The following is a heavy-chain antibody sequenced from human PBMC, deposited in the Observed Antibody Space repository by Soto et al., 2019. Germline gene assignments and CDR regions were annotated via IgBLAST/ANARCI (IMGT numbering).Heavy chain of an antibody. CDR3: TKRIKSVSNYGGNAMDD. CDR1: GFSFSNYA. CDR2: ISGSGGGT. J-gene: IGHJ6*02. Sequence: EVQLLESGGTLVQVGGSLRLSCVASGFSFSNYAMTWVRQAPGKGLEWVSAISGSGGGTYYADSVKGRFTISRDNSKKTLHLKMNRMAVETTVVYHGTKRIKSVSNYGGNAMDDWGQGTTVIVS. D-gene: IGHD4-4*01. V-gene: IGHV3-23*01.